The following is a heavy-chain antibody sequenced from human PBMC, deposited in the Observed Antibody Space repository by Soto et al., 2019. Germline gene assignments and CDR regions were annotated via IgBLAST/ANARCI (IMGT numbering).Heavy chain of an antibody. CDR2: IGTAGDT. CDR1: GFTFSSYD. J-gene: IGHJ4*02. CDR3: ARVERGGYGLFDY. D-gene: IGHD5-12*01. Sequence: VQLVESGGGLVQPGGSLRLSCAASGFTFSSYDMHWVRQATGKGLEWVSAIGTAGDTYYPGSVKGRFTISRENAKNSLYLQMNSLRAEDTAVYYCARVERGGYGLFDYWGQGTLVTVSS. V-gene: IGHV3-13*01.